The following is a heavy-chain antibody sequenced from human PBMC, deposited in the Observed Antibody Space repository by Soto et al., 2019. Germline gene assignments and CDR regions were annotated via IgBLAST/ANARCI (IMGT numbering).Heavy chain of an antibody. CDR1: GFTFSSYA. J-gene: IGHJ6*02. CDR3: ARDGSGEPGIAAAGTYYYGMDV. V-gene: IGHV3-30-3*01. D-gene: IGHD6-13*01. CDR2: ISYDGSNK. Sequence: PGGSLRLSCAASGFTFSSYAMHWVRQAPGKXLEWVAVISYDGSNKYYADSVKGRFTISRDNSKNTLYLQMNSLRAEDTAVYYCARDGSGEPGIAAAGTYYYGMDVWGQGTTVTVSS.